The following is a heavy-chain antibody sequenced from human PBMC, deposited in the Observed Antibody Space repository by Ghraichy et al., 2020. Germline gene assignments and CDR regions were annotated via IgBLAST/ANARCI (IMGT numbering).Heavy chain of an antibody. D-gene: IGHD6-19*01. V-gene: IGHV4-59*01. CDR2: IYYSGST. J-gene: IGHJ2*01. CDR3: ARVTETASARPYSSGWFRAIPWYFDL. CDR1: GGSISSYY. Sequence: TLSLTCTVSGGSISSYYWSWIRQPPGKGLEWIGYIYYSGSTNYNPSLKSRVTISVDTSKNQFSLKLSSVTAADTAVYYCARVTETASARPYSSGWFRAIPWYFDLWGRGTLVTVSS.